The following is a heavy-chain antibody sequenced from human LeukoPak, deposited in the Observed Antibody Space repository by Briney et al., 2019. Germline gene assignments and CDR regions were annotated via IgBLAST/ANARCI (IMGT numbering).Heavy chain of an antibody. J-gene: IGHJ4*02. CDR1: GFTFSSHT. D-gene: IGHD5-18*01. Sequence: PGGSLRLSCSASGFTFSSHTMHWVRQAPGKGLEYLSAITGDGRSAYYADSVRGRFTNSRDNSKNTLYLQMNSLRAEDTAVYYCARDQYSYAHAAHWGQGTLVTVSS. CDR3: ARDQYSYAHAAH. CDR2: ITGDGRSA. V-gene: IGHV3-64*04.